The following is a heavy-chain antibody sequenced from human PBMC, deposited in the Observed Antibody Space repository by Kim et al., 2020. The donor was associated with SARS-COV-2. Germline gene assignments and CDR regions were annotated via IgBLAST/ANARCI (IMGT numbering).Heavy chain of an antibody. V-gene: IGHV3-23*01. D-gene: IGHD3-10*01. J-gene: IGHJ4*02. CDR3: AKDRHPTWAVLWFGELLSY. Sequence: GRFTISRDNSKTTLYLQMNSLRAEDTAVYYCAKDRHPTWAVLWFGELLSYWGQGTLVTVSS.